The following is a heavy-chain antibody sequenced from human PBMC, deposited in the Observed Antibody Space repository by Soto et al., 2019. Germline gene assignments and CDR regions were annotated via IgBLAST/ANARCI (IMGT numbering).Heavy chain of an antibody. CDR2: IYNTETF. D-gene: IGHD6-19*01. J-gene: IGHJ4*02. Sequence: PSETLSLTCSVSGVSVSSGSFYWRWIRQPPGEGLEWIGFIYNTETFNYNPSLKSRVTLSVDASKHQFSLKLSSVTAADTAVYYCARVPLRYSSSHNFDSWGQGALVTVSS. V-gene: IGHV4-61*01. CDR3: ARVPLRYSSSHNFDS. CDR1: GVSVSSGSFY.